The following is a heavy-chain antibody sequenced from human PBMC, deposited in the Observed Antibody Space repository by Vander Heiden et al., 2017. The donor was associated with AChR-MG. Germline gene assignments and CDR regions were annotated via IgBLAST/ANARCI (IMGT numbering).Heavy chain of an antibody. CDR3: ARQLYFGELSLGY. V-gene: IGHV3-21*02. CDR1: GLPFTSYI. J-gene: IGHJ4*02. CDR2: ISEGGTYI. Sequence: EVQLAEPGRGLVKPGGSLRLLCSASGLPFTSYIMNWVRQAPGKGLEWVSSISEGGTYIYYADSVKGRFTISRDYANNSLYLQMNSLRADDTAVYYCARQLYFGELSLGYWGRGTLVTVSS. D-gene: IGHD3-10*01.